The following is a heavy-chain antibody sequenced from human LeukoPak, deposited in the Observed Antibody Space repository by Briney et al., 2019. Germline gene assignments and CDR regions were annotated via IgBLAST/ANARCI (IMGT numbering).Heavy chain of an antibody. Sequence: GGSLRLSCAASGFTFSNYAMNWVRQAPGKGLEWVSDTSGSGRSIYYGDSFQGRFTISRDNSTNTVYLQMNSLRAEDTAIYYCAKGVRPYGDYFDYWGQGTLVTVSS. V-gene: IGHV3-23*01. J-gene: IGHJ4*02. CDR3: AKGVRPYGDYFDY. D-gene: IGHD3-10*01. CDR1: GFTFSNYA. CDR2: TSGSGRSI.